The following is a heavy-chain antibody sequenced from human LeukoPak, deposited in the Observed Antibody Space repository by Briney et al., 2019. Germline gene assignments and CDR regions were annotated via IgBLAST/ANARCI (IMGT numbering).Heavy chain of an antibody. V-gene: IGHV4-39*07. CDR1: GDSVSSPTYF. Sequence: SETLSLTCTVSGDSVSSPTYFWGWIRHPPGKGLEWIGSIFYYGTSYYNPSLKSRVTISVDTSKNQFSLKLSSVTAADTAVYYCARETLAPSNYFDYWGQGTLVTVSS. CDR3: ARETLAPSNYFDY. CDR2: IFYYGTS. J-gene: IGHJ4*02. D-gene: IGHD2/OR15-2a*01.